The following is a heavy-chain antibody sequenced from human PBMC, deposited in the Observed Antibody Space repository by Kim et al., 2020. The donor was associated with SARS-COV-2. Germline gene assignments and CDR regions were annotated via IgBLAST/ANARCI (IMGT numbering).Heavy chain of an antibody. J-gene: IGHJ5*02. Sequence: GGSLRLSCAASGFTFDDYAMHWVRQAPGKGLEWVSGISWNSGSIGYADSVKGRFTISRDNAKNSLYLQMNSLRAEDTALYYCAKDKSAYTAMAHNWFDPWGQGTLVTVSS. CDR2: ISWNSGSI. CDR1: GFTFDDYA. V-gene: IGHV3-9*01. CDR3: AKDKSAYTAMAHNWFDP. D-gene: IGHD5-18*01.